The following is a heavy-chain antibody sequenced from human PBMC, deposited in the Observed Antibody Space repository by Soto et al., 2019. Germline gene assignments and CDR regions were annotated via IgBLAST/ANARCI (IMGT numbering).Heavy chain of an antibody. Sequence: QVQLVQSGAEVKKPGSSVKVSCKASGGTFSSYTIGWVRQAPGQGLEWMGRIIPILGIANYAQKFQGRVTITADKSPSTANMELSSLRPEDTAVYYCAKDTVYDDYWGQGTLVTVSS. D-gene: IGHD5-12*01. CDR1: GGTFSSYT. J-gene: IGHJ4*02. V-gene: IGHV1-69*08. CDR2: IIPILGIA. CDR3: AKDTVYDDY.